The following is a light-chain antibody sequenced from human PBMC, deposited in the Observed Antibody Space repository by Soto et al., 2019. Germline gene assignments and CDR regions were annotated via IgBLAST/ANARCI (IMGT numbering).Light chain of an antibody. Sequence: QSVLTQPASVSGTHGQSITISCIGSSSDIGSYDYVSWHQHQQGKAPKVLIYEVSNRPSGVSSRFSGSRSGNTASLTISGLHAVEEPTYKSSVHPSTSTFLFG. V-gene: IGLV2-14*01. CDR3: SVHPSTSTFL. CDR1: SSDIGSYDY. J-gene: IGLJ1*01. CDR2: EVS.